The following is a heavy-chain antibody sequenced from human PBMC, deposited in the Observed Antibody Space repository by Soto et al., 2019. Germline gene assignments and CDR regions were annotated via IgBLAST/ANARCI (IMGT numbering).Heavy chain of an antibody. CDR3: VRDTSLSLQLGFDI. D-gene: IGHD3-16*01. CDR2: INHSGSS. CDR1: GGSFSGYH. V-gene: IGHV4-34*01. J-gene: IGHJ3*02. Sequence: SETLSLTCAVYGGSFSGYHWNWIRQAPGKGLEWIGEINHSGSSNNPSLKGRVIISVDTSKNQFSLELRSLTAADTAVYSCVRDTSLSLQLGFDIWGQGTMVTVSS.